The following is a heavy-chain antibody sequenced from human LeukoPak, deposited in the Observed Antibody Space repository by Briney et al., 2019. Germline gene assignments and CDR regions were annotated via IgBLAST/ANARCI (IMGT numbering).Heavy chain of an antibody. CDR3: ARALYYYDSSGYNPGAYYFDY. V-gene: IGHV1-2*02. CDR2: INPDSGVT. J-gene: IGHJ4*02. CDR1: GYTFTDYY. Sequence: ASVKVSCKASGYTFTDYYMHWVRQAPGQGLEWMGWINPDSGVTNYAQKFQGRVTMTRDTSISTAYMELSRLRSDDTAVFYCARALYYYDSSGYNPGAYYFDYWGQGTLVTVSS. D-gene: IGHD3-22*01.